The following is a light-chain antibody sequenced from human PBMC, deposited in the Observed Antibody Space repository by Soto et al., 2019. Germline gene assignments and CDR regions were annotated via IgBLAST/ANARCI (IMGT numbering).Light chain of an antibody. V-gene: IGLV2-8*01. CDR1: SSDVGGYNF. CDR2: DVT. J-gene: IGLJ2*01. CDR3: SSYAGSSIPVA. Sequence: QSVLTQPPSASGSPGQSVTISCTGASSDVGGYNFVSWYQHHPGKAPRIMIYDVTQRPSGVPDRFSGSKSGNTASLTVSGLQVDDEAYYYCSSYAGSSIPVAFGGGTKLTVL.